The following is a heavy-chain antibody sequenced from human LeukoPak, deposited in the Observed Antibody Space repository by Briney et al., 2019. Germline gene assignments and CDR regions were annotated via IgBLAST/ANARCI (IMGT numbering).Heavy chain of an antibody. J-gene: IGHJ6*03. CDR2: IYYSGST. D-gene: IGHD1-26*01. CDR1: GGSISSYY. V-gene: IGHV4-59*01. CDR3: ARGSWVGVHYYYYMDV. Sequence: NPSETLSLTCTVSGGSISSYYWSWIRQPPGKGLEWIGYIYYSGSTNYNPSLKSRVTISVDTSKNQFSLKLSSVTAADTAVYYCARGSWVGVHYYYYMDVWGKGTTVTVSS.